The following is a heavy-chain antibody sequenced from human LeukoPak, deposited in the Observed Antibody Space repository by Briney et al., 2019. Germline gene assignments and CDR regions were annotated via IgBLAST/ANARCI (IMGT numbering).Heavy chain of an antibody. CDR3: ARGHSPVTTKVSYFQH. D-gene: IGHD4-17*01. J-gene: IGHJ1*01. V-gene: IGHV4-34*01. Sequence: KASENPAPPPAAQGGGFPGFYWRLIRPPPRKRAGWRGENNHSGSTNYNPSLKSRVTILVDTSKNQFSLKLSSVTAADTAVYYCARGHSPVTTKVSYFQHWGQGTLVTVSS. CDR2: NNHSGST. CDR1: GGGFPGFY.